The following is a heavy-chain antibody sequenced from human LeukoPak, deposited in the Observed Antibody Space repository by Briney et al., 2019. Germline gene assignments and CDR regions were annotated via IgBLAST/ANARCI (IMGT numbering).Heavy chain of an antibody. V-gene: IGHV1-24*01. CDR2: FDPEDGET. CDR3: ATYDSSVWGSPIGEDAFDI. J-gene: IGHJ3*02. Sequence: GASVKVSCKVSGYTLTELSVHWVRQAPGKGLEWMGGFDPEDGETIYAQKFQGRVTMTEDTSTDTAYMELSSLRSEDTAVYYCATYDSSVWGSPIGEDAFDIWGQGTMVTVSS. D-gene: IGHD3-16*01. CDR1: GYTLTELS.